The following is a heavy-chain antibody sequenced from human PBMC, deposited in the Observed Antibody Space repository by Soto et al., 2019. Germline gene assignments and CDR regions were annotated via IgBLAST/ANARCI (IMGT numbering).Heavy chain of an antibody. CDR1: GYSFTTYG. D-gene: IGHD2-15*01. Sequence: QVQLVQSGAEVKKPGASVKVSCKASGYSFTTYGIAWVRQAPGQGLEWMGWISTYNGDTDYAQNLQGRVIMTTDTSTTTAYIELRSLRSDDTAVYSCAREGSRPYYYYGMDVWGHGTTVSVSS. V-gene: IGHV1-18*01. CDR3: AREGSRPYYYYGMDV. J-gene: IGHJ6*02. CDR2: ISTYNGDT.